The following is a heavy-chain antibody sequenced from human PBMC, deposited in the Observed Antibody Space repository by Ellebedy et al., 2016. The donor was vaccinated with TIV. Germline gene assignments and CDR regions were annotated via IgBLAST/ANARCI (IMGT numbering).Heavy chain of an antibody. D-gene: IGHD1-26*01. Sequence: SETLSLXXTVSGGSINNSNAYWGWIRQPPGGGLEWIGIVYYTGRTYYKSSLKSRVTISIDTSKNQFSLNLYSVTAADTAMYYCARLTSGSFDPWGQGTLVTVSS. V-gene: IGHV4-39*07. CDR2: VYYTGRT. J-gene: IGHJ5*02. CDR1: GGSINNSNAY. CDR3: ARLTSGSFDP.